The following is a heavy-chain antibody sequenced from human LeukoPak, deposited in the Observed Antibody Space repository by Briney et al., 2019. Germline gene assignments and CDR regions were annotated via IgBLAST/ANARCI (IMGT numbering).Heavy chain of an antibody. D-gene: IGHD4-23*01. CDR3: ARSSSGGKDFDY. Sequence: SGPTLVKPTQTLTLTCTFSGFSLSTSGVGVGWIRQPPGKALEWLARIDWDDDKFYSTSLKTRLTISKDTSKNQVVLTMTNMDPVDTATYYCARSSSGGKDFDYWGQGTLVTVSS. J-gene: IGHJ4*02. V-gene: IGHV2-70*04. CDR1: GFSLSTSGVG. CDR2: IDWDDDK.